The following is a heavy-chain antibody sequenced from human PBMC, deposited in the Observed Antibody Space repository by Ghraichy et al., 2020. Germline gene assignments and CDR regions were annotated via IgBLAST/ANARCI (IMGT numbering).Heavy chain of an antibody. J-gene: IGHJ4*02. Sequence: GGSLRLSCAASGFTFSSYAMSWVRQAPGKGLEWVSAISGSGGTTYHADSVKGRFTISRDNSKNTLYLQMNSLRAEDTAVYYCAKDEADWTFWFDYWGQGTLVTVSS. CDR2: ISGSGGTT. V-gene: IGHV3-23*01. D-gene: IGHD3-9*01. CDR1: GFTFSSYA. CDR3: AKDEADWTFWFDY.